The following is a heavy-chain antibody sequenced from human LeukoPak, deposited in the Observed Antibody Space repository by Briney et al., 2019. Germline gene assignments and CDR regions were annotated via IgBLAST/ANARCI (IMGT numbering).Heavy chain of an antibody. Sequence: GGSLRLSCAASEFTVSSNYMSWVRQAPGKGLEWVSVIYSGGSTYYADSVKGRFTISRDNSKNTLYLQMNSLRAEDTAVYYCARDRFYDSSGYYILWGQGTLVTVSS. V-gene: IGHV3-53*01. J-gene: IGHJ4*02. CDR3: ARDRFYDSSGYYIL. D-gene: IGHD3-22*01. CDR2: IYSGGST. CDR1: EFTVSSNY.